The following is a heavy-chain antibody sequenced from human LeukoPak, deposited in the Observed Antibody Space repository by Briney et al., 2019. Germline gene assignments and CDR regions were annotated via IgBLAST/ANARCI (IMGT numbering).Heavy chain of an antibody. J-gene: IGHJ4*02. CDR1: GFTFSSYS. CDR3: AGNALGYCSGGSCYSVVLDY. D-gene: IGHD2-15*01. Sequence: GGSLRLSCAASGFTFSSYSMNWVRQAPGKGLEWFSSISSSSSYIYYADSVKGRFTISRDNSKNTLYLQMNSLRAEDTAVYYCAGNALGYCSGGSCYSVVLDYWGQGTLVTVSS. CDR2: ISSSSSYI. V-gene: IGHV3-21*01.